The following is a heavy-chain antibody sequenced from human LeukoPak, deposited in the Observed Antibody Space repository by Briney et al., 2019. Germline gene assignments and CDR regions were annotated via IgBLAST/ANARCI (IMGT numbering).Heavy chain of an antibody. CDR2: INHSGRT. D-gene: IGHD3-10*01. V-gene: IGHV4-34*01. Sequence: PSETLSLTCAVSGGSFSGYYWSWIRPPPGKGLEWVGEINHSGRTNYNPSLKSRVTISVDTSMNQFSLKLSYVTAAETAVYYCARAPYYYDSGYYFDYWGEGTLVSVSS. CDR3: ARAPYYYDSGYYFDY. CDR1: GGSFSGYY. J-gene: IGHJ4*02.